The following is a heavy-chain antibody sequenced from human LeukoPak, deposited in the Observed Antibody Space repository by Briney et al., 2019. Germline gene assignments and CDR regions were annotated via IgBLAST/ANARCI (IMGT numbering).Heavy chain of an antibody. Sequence: GGSLRLSCAASGFTFSSYAMSWVRQAPGKGLEWVSAISGSGGSTYYADSVKGRLTISRDNSKSTLYLQMNSLRAEDTAVYYCAKSPSTGVVVPAVIQLYFDYWGQGTLVTVSS. CDR3: AKSPSTGVVVPAVIQLYFDY. CDR2: ISGSGGST. J-gene: IGHJ4*02. V-gene: IGHV3-23*01. D-gene: IGHD2-2*01. CDR1: GFTFSSYA.